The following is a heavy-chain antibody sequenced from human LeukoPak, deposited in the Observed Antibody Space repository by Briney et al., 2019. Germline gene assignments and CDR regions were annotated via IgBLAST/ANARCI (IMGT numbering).Heavy chain of an antibody. CDR3: ARDIFSPYYYDSSGHGDY. CDR1: GFTFSSYW. CDR2: IKQDGSEK. J-gene: IGHJ4*02. V-gene: IGHV3-7*01. D-gene: IGHD3-22*01. Sequence: SGGSLRLSCAASGFTFSSYWMSWVRQAPGKGLEWVANIKQDGSEKYYVDSVKGRFTISRDNAKNSLYLQMNSLRAEDTAVYYCARDIFSPYYYDSSGHGDYWGQGTLVTVSS.